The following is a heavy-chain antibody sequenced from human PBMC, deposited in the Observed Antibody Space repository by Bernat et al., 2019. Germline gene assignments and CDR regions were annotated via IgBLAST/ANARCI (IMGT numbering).Heavy chain of an antibody. J-gene: IGHJ4*02. CDR2: IYSGGST. Sequence: EVQLVESGGGLIQPGGSLRLSCAASGFTFSSYSMNWVRQAPGKGLEWVSVIYSGGSTYYADSVKGRFTISRDNSKNTLYLQMNSLRAEDTAVYYCARDDRRWLPWDWGQGTLVTVSS. V-gene: IGHV3-53*01. CDR3: ARDDRRWLPWD. D-gene: IGHD5-24*01. CDR1: GFTFSSYS.